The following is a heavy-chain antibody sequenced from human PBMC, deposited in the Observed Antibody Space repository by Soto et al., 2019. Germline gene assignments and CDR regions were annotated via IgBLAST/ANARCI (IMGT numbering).Heavy chain of an antibody. CDR3: ARDVGYYGSGSYYMRGWFDP. D-gene: IGHD3-10*01. CDR2: IRAYNGNT. CDR1: GYTFTSYG. J-gene: IGHJ5*02. Sequence: QVQLVQSGAEVKKPGASVKVSCKASGYTFTSYGISWVRQAPGQGLEWMGWIRAYNGNTNYAQKLQGRVTMTTDTSTSTAYMELRSLRSDDTAVYYCARDVGYYGSGSYYMRGWFDPWGQGTLVTVSS. V-gene: IGHV1-18*01.